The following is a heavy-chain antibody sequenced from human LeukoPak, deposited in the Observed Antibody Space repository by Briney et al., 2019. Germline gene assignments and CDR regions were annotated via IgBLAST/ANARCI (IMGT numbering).Heavy chain of an antibody. J-gene: IGHJ5*02. Sequence: GGSLRLSRAASGFTFSSYGFHWVRQAPGKGLEWVAVIWYDGSNKYYADSVKGRFTISRDNSKNTLYLQMNSLRAEDTAVYYCAKDGSGGGWKWFDPWGQGTLVTVSS. CDR2: IWYDGSNK. CDR3: AKDGSGGGWKWFDP. D-gene: IGHD2-15*01. V-gene: IGHV3-33*06. CDR1: GFTFSSYG.